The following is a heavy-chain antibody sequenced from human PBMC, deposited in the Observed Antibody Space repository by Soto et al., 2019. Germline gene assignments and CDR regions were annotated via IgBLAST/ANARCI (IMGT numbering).Heavy chain of an antibody. CDR3: SKRDGDTGSFDYYYGMDV. J-gene: IGHJ6*02. Sequence: PGGSLRLSCVTSGFIFSNYAMSWVRQAPGEGLEGVSVISGSDGSTYYADSVKGRFTISRDNSKNTLYLQMNSLRAEDTAVYYCSKRDGDTGSFDYYYGMDVWGQGTTVTVSS. CDR2: ISGSDGST. CDR1: GFIFSNYA. D-gene: IGHD3-10*01. V-gene: IGHV3-23*01.